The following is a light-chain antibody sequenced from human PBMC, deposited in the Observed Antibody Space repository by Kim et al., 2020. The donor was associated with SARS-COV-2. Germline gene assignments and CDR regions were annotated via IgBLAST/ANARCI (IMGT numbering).Light chain of an antibody. CDR3: AAWDDSLSAVV. V-gene: IGLV1-47*01. CDR1: SSNIGSNY. Sequence: GQRVTISWSGSSSNIGSNYVYWYQQLPGTAPKLLIYRNNQRPSGVPDLFSGSKSGTSASLAISGLRSEDEADYYCAAWDDSLSAVVFGGGTQLTVL. J-gene: IGLJ2*01. CDR2: RNN.